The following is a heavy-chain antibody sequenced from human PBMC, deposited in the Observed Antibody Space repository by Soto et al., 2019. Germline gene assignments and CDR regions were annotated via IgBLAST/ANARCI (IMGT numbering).Heavy chain of an antibody. J-gene: IGHJ6*02. D-gene: IGHD2-2*01. CDR3: ARTIVVVPAATGNLYYYYGMSV. Sequence: SETLSLTCAVYGGSFSGYYWSWIRQPSGKGLEWIGEINHSGSTNYNPSLKSRVTISVDTSKNQFSLKLSSVTAADTAVYYCARTIVVVPAATGNLYYYYGMSVWSQGTTVTVSS. V-gene: IGHV4-34*01. CDR2: INHSGST. CDR1: GGSFSGYY.